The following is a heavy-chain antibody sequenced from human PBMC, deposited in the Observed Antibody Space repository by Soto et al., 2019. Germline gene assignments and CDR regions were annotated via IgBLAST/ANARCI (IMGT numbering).Heavy chain of an antibody. Sequence: QVQVVQSGAEVKKPGSSVKVSCKASGGTFSNYALNWVRQAPGHGLEWMGAIIPLFGTTNYAQKFQGRVTITADKSTSAAYMELRSLRSEDTAVCYCARGVPYYYNSSGFPLNDWGQGTLVTVSS. D-gene: IGHD3-22*01. CDR3: ARGVPYYYNSSGFPLND. V-gene: IGHV1-69*06. CDR1: GGTFSNYA. CDR2: IIPLFGTT. J-gene: IGHJ4*02.